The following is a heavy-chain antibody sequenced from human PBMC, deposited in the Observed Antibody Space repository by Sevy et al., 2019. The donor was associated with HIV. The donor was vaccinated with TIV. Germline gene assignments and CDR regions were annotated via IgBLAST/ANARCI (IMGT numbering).Heavy chain of an antibody. J-gene: IGHJ4*02. CDR1: GFNLSSYA. CDR3: AKGKQQLAHYFDY. Sequence: GGSLRLSCAASGFNLSSYAMSWVRQAPGKGLESVSAISGSGGSTYYADSVKGRFTISRDNSKNTLYLQMNSLRAEDTAVYYCAKGKQQLAHYFDYWGQGTLVTVSS. CDR2: ISGSGGST. V-gene: IGHV3-23*01. D-gene: IGHD6-13*01.